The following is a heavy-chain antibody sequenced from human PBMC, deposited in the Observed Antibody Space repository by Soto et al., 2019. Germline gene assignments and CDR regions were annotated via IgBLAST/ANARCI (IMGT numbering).Heavy chain of an antibody. J-gene: IGHJ4*02. V-gene: IGHV4-59*03. CDR1: GGSMSPNY. Sequence: PSETLSLTCTVSGGSMSPNYWSWIRQPPGKGLEWIGYMYYSGNTNYNPSLRSRVTMSVDTSKNQFSLKLSSVTAADTAVYYCAIHDCYVDYWGQGTLVTVSS. CDR3: AIHDCYVDY. CDR2: MYYSGNT. D-gene: IGHD2-21*01.